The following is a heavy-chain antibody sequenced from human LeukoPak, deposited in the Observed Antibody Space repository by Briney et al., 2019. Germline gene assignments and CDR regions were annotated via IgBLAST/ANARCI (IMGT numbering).Heavy chain of an antibody. J-gene: IGHJ4*02. CDR1: GYTFTSYD. V-gene: IGHV1-8*01. Sequence: ASVKVSCNASGYTFTSYDINWVRHATGPGLELMGWMNPNSGNTGYAQQFLGRVTMTRNTSISTAYMELSSLRSEDTAVYYCARLVNRYRGCHGGCYWGQGTLVSVSS. CDR2: MNPNSGNT. CDR3: ARLVNRYRGCHGGCY. D-gene: IGHD3-9*01.